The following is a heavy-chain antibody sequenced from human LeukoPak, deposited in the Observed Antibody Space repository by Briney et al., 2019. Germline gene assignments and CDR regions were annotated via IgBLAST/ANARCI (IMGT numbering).Heavy chain of an antibody. V-gene: IGHV3-30*03. CDR3: ARETSYYDTSGYSESAFDI. D-gene: IGHD3-22*01. J-gene: IGHJ3*02. CDR1: GFTFSSYG. CDR2: ISYDGSNK. Sequence: GGSLRLSCAASGFTFSSYGMHWVRQAPGKGLEWVAVISYDGSNKYYADSVKGRFTISRDNSKNTLYLQMNSLRAEDSAVYYCARETSYYDTSGYSESAFDIWGQGTMVTVSS.